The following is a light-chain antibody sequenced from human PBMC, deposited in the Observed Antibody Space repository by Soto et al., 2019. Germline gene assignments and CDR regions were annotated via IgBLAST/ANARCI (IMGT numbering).Light chain of an antibody. CDR3: QQYHSFST. CDR1: QSLDSW. V-gene: IGKV1-5*03. J-gene: IGKJ1*01. Sequence: DIQMTQSPSTLSASVEDRVTITCRASQSLDSWLAWYQQKPGKPPKLLIYNTSILEFGVPSSFSGSGSGTLFTLTIISLQPDDFATYYCQQYHSFSTFGQGTKVEIK. CDR2: NTS.